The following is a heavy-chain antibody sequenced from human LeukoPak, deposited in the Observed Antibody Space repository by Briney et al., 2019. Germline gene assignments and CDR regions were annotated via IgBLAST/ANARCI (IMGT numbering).Heavy chain of an antibody. CDR3: ARGGYYYDSSGYFPDFDY. CDR1: GYTXTGYY. J-gene: IGHJ4*02. D-gene: IGHD3-22*01. V-gene: IGHV1-2*02. CDR2: INPNSGGT. Sequence: GASVKVSCKASGYTXTGYYMHWVRQAPGQGLEWMGWINPNSGGTNYAQKFQGRVTMTRDTSISTAYMELSRLRSDDTAVYYCARGGYYYDSSGYFPDFDYWGQGTLVTVSS.